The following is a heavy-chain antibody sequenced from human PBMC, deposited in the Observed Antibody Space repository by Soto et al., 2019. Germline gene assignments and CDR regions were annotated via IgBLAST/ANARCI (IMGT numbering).Heavy chain of an antibody. J-gene: IGHJ3*02. CDR1: GFTFDDYA. Sequence: DVQLVESGGGLVQPGRSLRLSCAASGFTFDDYAMHWVRQAPGKGLEWVSGISWNSGSIGYADSVKGRFTISRDNAKNSLYLQMNSLRAEDTALYYCAKGTSSSWSDAFDIWGQGTMVTVSS. V-gene: IGHV3-9*01. CDR2: ISWNSGSI. CDR3: AKGTSSSWSDAFDI. D-gene: IGHD6-13*01.